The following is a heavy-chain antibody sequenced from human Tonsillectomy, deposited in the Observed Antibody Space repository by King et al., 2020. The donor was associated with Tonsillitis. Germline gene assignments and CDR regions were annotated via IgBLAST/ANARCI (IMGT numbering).Heavy chain of an antibody. CDR2: ISWNSGSI. J-gene: IGHJ3*02. CDR1: GFTFDDYA. D-gene: IGHD2-15*01. V-gene: IGHV3-9*01. Sequence: VQLVESGGGLVQPGRSLRLSCAASGFTFDDYAMHWVQQAPGKGLEWVSGISWNSGSIGYADSVKGRFTISRDNAKNSLYLQMNSLRAEDTALYYCANLAYCSGGSCPEGAFDIWGQGTMVTVSS. CDR3: ANLAYCSGGSCPEGAFDI.